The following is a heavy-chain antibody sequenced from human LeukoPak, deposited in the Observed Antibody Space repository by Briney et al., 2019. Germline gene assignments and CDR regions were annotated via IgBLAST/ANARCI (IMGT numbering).Heavy chain of an antibody. CDR3: AKGASDIVVVTSIYYFDY. J-gene: IGHJ4*02. CDR1: GFTFSSYS. CDR2: ISSSSSYI. V-gene: IGHV3-21*01. D-gene: IGHD2-2*01. Sequence: PGGSPRLSCAASGFTFSSYSMNWVRQAPGKGLEWVSSISSSSSYIYYADSVKGRFTISRDNAKDSLYLQMNSLRAEDTAVYYCAKGASDIVVVTSIYYFDYWGQGTLVTVSS.